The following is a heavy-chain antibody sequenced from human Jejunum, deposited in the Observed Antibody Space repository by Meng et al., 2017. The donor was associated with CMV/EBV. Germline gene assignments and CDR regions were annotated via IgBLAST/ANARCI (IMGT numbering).Heavy chain of an antibody. CDR1: GYTFSDYY. V-gene: IGHV1-2*06. CDR2: INPNTGGT. CDR3: ARDFVRGQTY. Sequence: VSGKASGYTFSDYYMHWVRQAPGQGLEWMGRINPNTGGTNYVQKFQGRVTMTRDTSISTAYMELSRLRSDDTAVYYCARDFVRGQTYWGQGTLVTVSS. D-gene: IGHD2-8*01. J-gene: IGHJ4*02.